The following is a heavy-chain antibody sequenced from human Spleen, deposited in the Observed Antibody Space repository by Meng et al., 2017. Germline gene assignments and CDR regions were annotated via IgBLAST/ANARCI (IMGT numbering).Heavy chain of an antibody. Sequence: SETLSLTCTVSGGSISSYYWSWIRQPAGKGLEWIGRIYTSGSTNYNPSLKSRVTMSVDTSKNQFSLKLSSVTAADTAVYYCARGLVSSSWYWRDSYYYGMDVWGQGTTVTVSS. V-gene: IGHV4-4*07. CDR1: GGSISSYY. CDR3: ARGLVSSSWYWRDSYYYGMDV. J-gene: IGHJ6*02. D-gene: IGHD6-13*01. CDR2: IYTSGST.